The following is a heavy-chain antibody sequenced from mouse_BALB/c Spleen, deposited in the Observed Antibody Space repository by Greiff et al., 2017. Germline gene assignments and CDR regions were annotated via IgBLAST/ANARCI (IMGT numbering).Heavy chain of an antibody. J-gene: IGHJ1*01. D-gene: IGHD2-1*01. V-gene: IGHV2-6-7*01. Sequence: QVQLKESGPGLVAPSQSLSITCTVSGFSLTGYGVNWVRQPPGKGLEWLGMIWGDGSTDYNSALKSRLSISKDNSKSQVFLKMNSLQTDDTARYYCARAGVDGNYGFDVWGAGTTVTVSS. CDR1: GFSLTGYG. CDR3: ARAGVDGNYGFDV. CDR2: IWGDGST.